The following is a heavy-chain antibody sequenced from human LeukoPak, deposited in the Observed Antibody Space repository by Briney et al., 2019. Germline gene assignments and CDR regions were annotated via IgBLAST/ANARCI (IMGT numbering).Heavy chain of an antibody. V-gene: IGHV4-59*08. CDR1: GDSISDFY. Sequence: SETLSLTCSVSGDSISDFYWNWIRQSPEKGLEWIGNIHYSGSSVYNPSLRSRVSMSIDRSLKQFFLRLTSVTAADTAVYYCELAPNSNWFDFWGQGILVTVSS. D-gene: IGHD6-6*01. CDR2: IHYSGSS. J-gene: IGHJ4*02. CDR3: ELAPNSNWFDF.